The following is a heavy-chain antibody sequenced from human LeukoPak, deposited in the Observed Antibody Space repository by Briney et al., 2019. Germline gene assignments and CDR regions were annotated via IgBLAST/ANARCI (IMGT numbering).Heavy chain of an antibody. CDR3: AREPDYQDAFDI. CDR2: INHSGST. J-gene: IGHJ3*02. Sequence: SETLSLTCAVYGGSFSGFYWSWIRQPPGKGLEWIGEINHSGSTNYNPSLKSRVTISVDTSKNQFSLKLSSVTAADTAVYYCAREPDYQDAFDIWGQGTMVTVSS. D-gene: IGHD4-11*01. V-gene: IGHV4-34*01. CDR1: GGSFSGFY.